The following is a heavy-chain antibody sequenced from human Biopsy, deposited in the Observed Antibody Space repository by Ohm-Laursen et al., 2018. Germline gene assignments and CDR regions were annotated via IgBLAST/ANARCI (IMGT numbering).Heavy chain of an antibody. CDR1: GYTFTDYF. J-gene: IGHJ1*01. Sequence: ASVKVSCNTSGYTFTDYFLHWVRQVPGKGLEWMGWINPNSGTRKIAENFQGSVTMTRDTSIATAYLDLTRLTSDDTAIYFCANGQDLTAGPEYFQYWGQGALITVSS. D-gene: IGHD3-9*01. V-gene: IGHV1-2*04. CDR2: INPNSGTR. CDR3: ANGQDLTAGPEYFQY.